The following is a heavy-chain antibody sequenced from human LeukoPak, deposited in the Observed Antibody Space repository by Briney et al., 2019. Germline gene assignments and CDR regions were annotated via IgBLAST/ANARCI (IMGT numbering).Heavy chain of an antibody. D-gene: IGHD2-15*01. CDR1: GHTFTGYY. J-gene: IGHJ4*02. CDR3: ARDEGYCSGGSCYKANDY. Sequence: ASVKVSCKASGHTFTGYYMHWLRQAPGQGLEWMGWINPNSGGTNYAQKFQGRVTMTRDTSISTAYMELSRLRSDDTAVYYCARDEGYCSGGSCYKANDYWGQGTLVTVSS. V-gene: IGHV1-2*02. CDR2: INPNSGGT.